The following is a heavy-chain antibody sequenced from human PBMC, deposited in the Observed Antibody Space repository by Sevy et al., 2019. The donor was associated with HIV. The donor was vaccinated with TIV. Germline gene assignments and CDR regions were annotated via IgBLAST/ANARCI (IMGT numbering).Heavy chain of an antibody. V-gene: IGHV3-21*01. J-gene: IGHJ6*02. CDR3: AGDRGVGTSSYGLDV. D-gene: IGHD3-10*01. CDR2: ISSASSYI. Sequence: GGCLRLSCAASAFTFSGYSMSWVRQAPGKGLEWVSSISSASSYIYYADSVKGRFAISRDNAKNSLYLQMNSLRAEDTAVYYCAGDRGVGTSSYGLDVWGQGTTVTVSS. CDR1: AFTFSGYS.